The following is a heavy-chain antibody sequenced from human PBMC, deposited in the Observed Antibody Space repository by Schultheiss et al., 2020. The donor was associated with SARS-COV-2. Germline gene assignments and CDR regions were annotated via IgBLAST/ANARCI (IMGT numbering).Heavy chain of an antibody. CDR3: ARDQDYGRNAFDI. CDR1: GGAFSTYT. V-gene: IGHV1-69*01. Sequence: KISCKASGGAFSTYTIAWVRQAPGQGLEWMGGIIPMFGTTNYAEKFQGRVTITADEPTSTAYMELSSLRSEDTAVYYCARDQDYGRNAFDIWGQGTMVTVSS. J-gene: IGHJ3*02. CDR2: IIPMFGTT. D-gene: IGHD4/OR15-4a*01.